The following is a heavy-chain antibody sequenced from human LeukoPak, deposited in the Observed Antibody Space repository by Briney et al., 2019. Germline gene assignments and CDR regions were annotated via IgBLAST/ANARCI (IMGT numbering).Heavy chain of an antibody. Sequence: SVKVSCKASGYTFTSYGISWVRRAPGQGLEWMGGIIPIFGTANYAQKFQGRVTITADKSTSTAYMELSSLRSEDTAVYYCAKGRTLRYFDWLLYSWGQGTLVTVSS. CDR2: IIPIFGTA. CDR1: GYTFTSYG. D-gene: IGHD3-9*01. J-gene: IGHJ4*02. V-gene: IGHV1-69*06. CDR3: AKGRTLRYFDWLLYS.